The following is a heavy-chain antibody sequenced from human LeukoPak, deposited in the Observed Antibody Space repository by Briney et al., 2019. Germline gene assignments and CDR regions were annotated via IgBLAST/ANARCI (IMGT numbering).Heavy chain of an antibody. CDR3: AKAKIYDYGDYPFWYFDL. D-gene: IGHD4-17*01. V-gene: IGHV3-53*01. J-gene: IGHJ2*01. CDR2: IYSGGST. CDR1: GFTVSSNY. Sequence: PGGSLGLSCAASGFTVSSNYMSWVRQAPGKGLEWVSVIYSGGSTYYADSVKGRFTISRDNSKNTLYLQMNSLRAEDTAVYYCAKAKIYDYGDYPFWYFDLWGRGTLVTVSS.